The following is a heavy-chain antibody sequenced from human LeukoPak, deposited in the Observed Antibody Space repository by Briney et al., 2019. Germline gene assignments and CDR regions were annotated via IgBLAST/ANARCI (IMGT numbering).Heavy chain of an antibody. J-gene: IGHJ4*02. CDR2: ISYDGSNK. Sequence: GGSLRLSCAASGFTFSSYAMHWVRQAPGKGLEWVAVISYDGSNKYYADSVKGRFTISRDNSKNTLYLQMNSLRAEDTAVYYCARAFYGDYEGYWGQGTLVTVSS. D-gene: IGHD4-17*01. CDR1: GFTFSSYA. CDR3: ARAFYGDYEGY. V-gene: IGHV3-30-3*01.